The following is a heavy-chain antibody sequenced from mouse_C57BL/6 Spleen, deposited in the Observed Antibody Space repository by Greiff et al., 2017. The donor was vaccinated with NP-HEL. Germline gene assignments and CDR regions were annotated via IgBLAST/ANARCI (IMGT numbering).Heavy chain of an antibody. D-gene: IGHD1-1*01. CDR2: IDPSDSYT. CDR1: GYTFTSYW. V-gene: IGHV1-59*01. J-gene: IGHJ2*01. Sequence: VQLQQPGAELVRPGTSVKLSCKASGYTFTSYWMHWVKQRPGQGLEWIGVIDPSDSYTNYNQKFKGKATLTVDTSSSTAYMQLSSLTSEDSAVYYCAPGYYYGSSDYFDYWGQGTTLTVSS. CDR3: APGYYYGSSDYFDY.